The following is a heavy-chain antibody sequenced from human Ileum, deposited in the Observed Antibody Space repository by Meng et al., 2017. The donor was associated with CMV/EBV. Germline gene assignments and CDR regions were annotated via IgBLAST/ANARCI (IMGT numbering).Heavy chain of an antibody. V-gene: IGHV4-30-2*01. Sequence: GSGGSNSSGGYSWSWIRQPPGKGLEWIGYMYHSGSTYYNPSLKSRVTISVDRSKDQFSLKLSSVTAADTAVYYCARGSGYTYGYDYWGQGTLVTVSS. J-gene: IGHJ4*02. CDR3: ARGSGYTYGYDY. CDR1: GGSNSSGGYS. CDR2: MYHSGST. D-gene: IGHD5-18*01.